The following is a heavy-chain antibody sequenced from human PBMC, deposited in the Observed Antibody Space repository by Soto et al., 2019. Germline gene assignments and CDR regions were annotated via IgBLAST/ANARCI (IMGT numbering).Heavy chain of an antibody. V-gene: IGHV4-4*02. J-gene: IGHJ4*02. CDR1: GGSFTSNNW. CDR2: IYRTGST. Sequence: SETLSLTCAVSGGSFTSNNWWTWVRQPPGQGREWIGEIYRTGSTNYNPSLKSRVTISLDKSENQFSLKVTSLTAADTAVYYCASRDPGTSVDYWGQGTLVTVSS. CDR3: ASRDPGTSVDY. D-gene: IGHD1-7*01.